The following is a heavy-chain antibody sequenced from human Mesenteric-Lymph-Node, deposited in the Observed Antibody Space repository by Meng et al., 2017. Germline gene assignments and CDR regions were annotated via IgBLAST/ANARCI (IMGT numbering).Heavy chain of an antibody. D-gene: IGHD3-3*01. J-gene: IGHJ4*02. Sequence: QGQLVQSGAEGKKTGAAGKGGCKASGYTFTSYGSSWVRQAPGQGLEWMGWISAYNGNTNYAQKLQGRVTMTTDTSTSTAYMELRSLRSDDTAVYYCARGGPNDFWSGYLDYWGQGTLVTVSS. CDR2: ISAYNGNT. CDR3: ARGGPNDFWSGYLDY. V-gene: IGHV1-18*01. CDR1: GYTFTSYG.